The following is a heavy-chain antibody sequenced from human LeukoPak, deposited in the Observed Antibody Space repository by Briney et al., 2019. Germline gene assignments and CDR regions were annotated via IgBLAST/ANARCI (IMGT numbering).Heavy chain of an antibody. J-gene: IGHJ4*02. V-gene: IGHV1-18*01. CDR1: GYTFTSYG. CDR2: ISAYNGNT. CDR3: ARDSLGTLVGATDY. D-gene: IGHD1-26*01. Sequence: ASVKVSCKASGYTFTSYGISWVRQAPGQGLEWMEWISAYNGNTNYAQKLQGRVTMTTDTSTSTAYTELRSLRSDDTAVYYCARDSLGTLVGATDYWGQGTLVTVSS.